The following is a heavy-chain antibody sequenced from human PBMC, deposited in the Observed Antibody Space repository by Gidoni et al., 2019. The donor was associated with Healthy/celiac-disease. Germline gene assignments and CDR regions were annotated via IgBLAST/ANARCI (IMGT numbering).Heavy chain of an antibody. Sequence: QVQLQESGPGLVQPSETLSLTCAVSGYSISSGYYWGWIRQPPGKGLEWIGSIYHSGSTYYNPSLKSRVTISVDTSKNQFSLKLSSVTAADTAVYYCARGRGYCSSTSCYNWFDPWGQGTLVTVSS. CDR3: ARGRGYCSSTSCYNWFDP. D-gene: IGHD2-2*01. CDR1: GYSISSGYY. V-gene: IGHV4-38-2*01. J-gene: IGHJ5*02. CDR2: IYHSGST.